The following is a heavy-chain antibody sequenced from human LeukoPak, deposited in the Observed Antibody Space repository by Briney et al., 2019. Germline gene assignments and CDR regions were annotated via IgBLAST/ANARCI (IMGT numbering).Heavy chain of an antibody. D-gene: IGHD1-26*01. CDR2: INDNGGQR. V-gene: IGHV3-23*01. Sequence: PGGSLRLSCAASGFAFNNYAMTWVRQAPGKGLEWVSNINDNGGQRHYADSVKGRFTISRDNSKNTLFLQMDSLRAEDTAVYYCAKTQWKVGATDYFDYWGQEILVTVSS. J-gene: IGHJ4*02. CDR1: GFAFNNYA. CDR3: AKTQWKVGATDYFDY.